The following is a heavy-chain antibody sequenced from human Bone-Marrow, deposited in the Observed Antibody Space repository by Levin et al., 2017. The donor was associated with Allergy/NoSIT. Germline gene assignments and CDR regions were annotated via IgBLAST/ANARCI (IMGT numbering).Heavy chain of an antibody. CDR3: ARDETVGAKHFDY. CDR2: ISSSGSTI. J-gene: IGHJ4*02. CDR1: GFTFSDYY. V-gene: IGHV3-11*01. D-gene: IGHD1-26*01. Sequence: RSGGSLRLSCAASGFTFSDYYMSWIRQAPGKGLEWVSYISSSGSTIYYADSVKGRFTISRDNAKNSLYLQMNSLRAEDTAVYYCARDETVGAKHFDYWGQGTLVTVSS.